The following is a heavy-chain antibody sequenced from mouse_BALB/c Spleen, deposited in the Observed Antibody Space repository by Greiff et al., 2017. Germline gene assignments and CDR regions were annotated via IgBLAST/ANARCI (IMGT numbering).Heavy chain of an antibody. CDR3: ARQGTMITTLYAMDY. CDR2: ISSGGGST. V-gene: IGHV5-12-1*01. Sequence: VESGGGLVKPGGSLKLSCAASGFAFSSYDMSWVRQTPEKRLEWVAYISSGGGSTYYPDTVKGRFTISRDNAKNTLYLQMSSLKSEDTAMYYCARQGTMITTLYAMDYWGQGTSVTVSS. J-gene: IGHJ4*01. CDR1: GFAFSSYD. D-gene: IGHD2-4*01.